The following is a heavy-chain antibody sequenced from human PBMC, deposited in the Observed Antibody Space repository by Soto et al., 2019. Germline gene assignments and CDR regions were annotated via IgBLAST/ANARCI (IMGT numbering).Heavy chain of an antibody. J-gene: IGHJ6*02. CDR3: ARQLPLYSSRWTYYYGMDV. CDR2: IDPSDSYT. V-gene: IGHV5-10-1*01. Sequence: GESLKISCKGSGYSFTSYWSSWVRQMPGKGLERMGRIDPSDSYTNYSPSFQGHVTISADKSISTAYLQWSSLKASDTAMYYCARQLPLYSSRWTYYYGMDVWGQGTTVTVAS. CDR1: GYSFTSYW. D-gene: IGHD6-13*01.